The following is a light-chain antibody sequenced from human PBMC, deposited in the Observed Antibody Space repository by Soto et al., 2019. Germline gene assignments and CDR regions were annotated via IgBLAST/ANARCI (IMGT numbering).Light chain of an antibody. CDR1: RRVSTY. J-gene: IGKJ5*01. Sequence: IVWARSPATLSLSPRVRATRSCRAARRVSTYLAWYQQQHAQAPTILIYDASTRATGIPPTFSGSGSGRAFTLPTSSLQHEDFAASYCQQRSNRPPFTFGQGTRLEI. CDR2: DAS. CDR3: QQRSNRPPFT. V-gene: IGKV3-11*02.